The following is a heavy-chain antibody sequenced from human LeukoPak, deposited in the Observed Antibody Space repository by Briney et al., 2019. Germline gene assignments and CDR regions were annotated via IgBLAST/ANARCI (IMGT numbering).Heavy chain of an antibody. D-gene: IGHD6-19*01. V-gene: IGHV6-1*01. CDR2: TYYRSEWYN. Sequence: SQTLSLTCAISGDSVSSNSAAWNWIRQSPSRGLEWLGRTYYRSEWYNASVVSVKSRITISPDTSKNQFSLQLNSVTPEDTAVYYCAREPDHSSGWYPFDYWGQGTLVTVSS. CDR3: AREPDHSSGWYPFDY. J-gene: IGHJ4*02. CDR1: GDSVSSNSAA.